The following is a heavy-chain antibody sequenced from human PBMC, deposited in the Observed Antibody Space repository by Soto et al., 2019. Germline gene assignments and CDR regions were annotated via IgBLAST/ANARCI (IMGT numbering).Heavy chain of an antibody. CDR2: IWYDGSNK. V-gene: IGHV3-33*01. J-gene: IGHJ1*01. D-gene: IGHD3-22*01. Sequence: QVQLVESGGGVVQPGRSLRLSCAASGFTFSSYGMHWVRQAPGKGLEWVAVIWYDGSNKYYADSVKGRFTISRDNSKNTLYLQMNSLRAEDTAVYYCARDDQYYYDSSGYYAVYFQHWGQGTLVTVSS. CDR3: ARDDQYYYDSSGYYAVYFQH. CDR1: GFTFSSYG.